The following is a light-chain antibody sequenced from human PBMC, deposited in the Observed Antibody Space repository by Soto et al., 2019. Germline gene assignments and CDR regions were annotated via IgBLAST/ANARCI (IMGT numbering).Light chain of an antibody. J-gene: IGKJ1*01. Sequence: IVLTQSPGTLSLSPGEGATLSCRASQSIRSSFLAWFQQKPGQAPRLHIYGASSRATGVPDRFSGSGSGTEFALTISSLEPDDFAVYYCHQYGDSVWTFGQGTKVEIK. CDR1: QSIRSSF. CDR2: GAS. V-gene: IGKV3-20*01. CDR3: HQYGDSVWT.